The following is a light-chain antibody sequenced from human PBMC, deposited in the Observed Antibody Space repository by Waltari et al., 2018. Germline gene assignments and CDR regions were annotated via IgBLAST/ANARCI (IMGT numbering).Light chain of an antibody. CDR2: KDD. Sequence: SYDLTQPPSLSVSPGQTATITCSGDRLSSKFVSWYLQRPGQAPLAVIYKDDRRPSGIPERFSGSNSGDTATLTFTETQTMDEADYYCQAWHINTGVFGPGTKVTVL. V-gene: IGLV3-1*01. CDR1: RLSSKF. CDR3: QAWHINTGV. J-gene: IGLJ1*01.